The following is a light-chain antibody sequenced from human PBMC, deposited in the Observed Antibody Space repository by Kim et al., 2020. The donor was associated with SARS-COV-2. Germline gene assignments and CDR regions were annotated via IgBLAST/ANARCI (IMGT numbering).Light chain of an antibody. CDR2: GAS. Sequence: GSPGERSTLSCRAGQSVSSNLAWYQQKPGQAPRLLVYGASTRATDSPARFSGSGSGTEFTLTISSLQSEDFAVYYCQQYNNWPLTFGQGTRLEIK. J-gene: IGKJ5*01. V-gene: IGKV3-15*01. CDR1: QSVSSN. CDR3: QQYNNWPLT.